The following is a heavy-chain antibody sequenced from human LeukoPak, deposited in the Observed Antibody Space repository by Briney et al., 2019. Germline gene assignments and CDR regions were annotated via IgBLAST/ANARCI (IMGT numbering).Heavy chain of an antibody. J-gene: IGHJ4*02. CDR3: ARLRYYYGSGSYLEFDY. CDR1: GGSISSYY. Sequence: SETQSLTCTVSGGSISSYYWSWIRQPAGKGLEWIGRIYTSGSTNYNPSLKSRVTMSVDTSKNQFSLKLSSVTAADTAVYYCARLRYYYGSGSYLEFDYWGQGTLVTVSS. CDR2: IYTSGST. D-gene: IGHD3-10*01. V-gene: IGHV4-4*07.